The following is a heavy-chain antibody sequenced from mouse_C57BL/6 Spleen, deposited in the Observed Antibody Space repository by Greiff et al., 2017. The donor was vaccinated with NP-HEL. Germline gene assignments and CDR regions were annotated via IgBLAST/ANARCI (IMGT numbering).Heavy chain of an antibody. V-gene: IGHV1-31*01. Sequence: VQLKESGPELVKPGASVKISCKASGYSFTGYYMHWVKQSHGNILDWIGYIYPYNGVSSYNQKFKGKATLTVDKSSSTAYMELRSLTSEDSAVYYCARSGIYYGSSFDYWGQGTTLTVSS. CDR1: GYSFTGYY. CDR3: ARSGIYYGSSFDY. J-gene: IGHJ2*01. D-gene: IGHD1-1*01. CDR2: IYPYNGVS.